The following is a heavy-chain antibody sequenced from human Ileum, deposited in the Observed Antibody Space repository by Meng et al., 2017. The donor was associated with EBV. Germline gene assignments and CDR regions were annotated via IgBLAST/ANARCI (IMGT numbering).Heavy chain of an antibody. CDR2: MYPTGPT. CDR3: VRGGTYYLSY. CDR1: GGSIISDYW. V-gene: IGHV4-4*02. D-gene: IGHD1-26*01. J-gene: IGHJ4*02. Sequence: LPESGPGRLKLSGPLSRSGAISGGSIISDYWLSWARQPPEKWLEWIREMYPTGPTYYNPSRKGRVSISIDKSKNQLSLKLNSVTAADTAVYYCVRGGTYYLSYWGQGSLVTVSS.